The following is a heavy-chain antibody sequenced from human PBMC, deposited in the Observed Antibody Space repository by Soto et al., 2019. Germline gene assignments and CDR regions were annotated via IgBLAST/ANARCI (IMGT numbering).Heavy chain of an antibody. D-gene: IGHD5-18*01. CDR2: IWYDGSNK. Sequence: QVQLVESGGGVVQPGRSLRLSWAASGFTFSSYGMHWVRQAPGKGLEWVAVIWYDGSNKYYADSVKGRFTISRDNSKNKLYLQMNSLRAEDTAVYYCARGEMATAPVGMDVWGQGTTVTVSS. CDR1: GFTFSSYG. J-gene: IGHJ6*02. CDR3: ARGEMATAPVGMDV. V-gene: IGHV3-33*01.